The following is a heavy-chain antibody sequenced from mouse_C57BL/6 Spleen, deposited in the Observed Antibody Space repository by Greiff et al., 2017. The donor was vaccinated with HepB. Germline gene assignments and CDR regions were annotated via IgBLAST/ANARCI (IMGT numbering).Heavy chain of an antibody. Sequence: VQLQQSGAELVRPGASVTLSCKASGYTFTDYEMHWVKQTPVRGLEWIGAIDPETGGTAYNQKFKGKAILTVDKSSSTAYMELRSLTSEDSAVYYCTRGGAGGKESGFGYWGKGALVAVSA. D-gene: IGHD1-1*02. CDR2: IDPETGGT. CDR3: TRGGAGGKESGFGY. J-gene: IGHJ3*01. V-gene: IGHV1-15*01. CDR1: GYTFTDYE.